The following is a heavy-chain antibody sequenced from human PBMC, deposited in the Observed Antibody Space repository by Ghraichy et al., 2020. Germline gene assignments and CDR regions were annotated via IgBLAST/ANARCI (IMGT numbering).Heavy chain of an antibody. CDR1: GDSVSSNSAA. J-gene: IGHJ5*02. Sequence: SQTLSLTCAISGDSVSSNSAAWNWIRQSPSRGLEWLGRTYYRSKWYNDYAVSVKSRITINPDTSKNQFSLQLNSVTPEDTAVYYCARGGGYLRGGNWFDPWGQGTLVTVSA. CDR3: ARGGGYLRGGNWFDP. V-gene: IGHV6-1*01. D-gene: IGHD5-12*01. CDR2: TYYRSKWYN.